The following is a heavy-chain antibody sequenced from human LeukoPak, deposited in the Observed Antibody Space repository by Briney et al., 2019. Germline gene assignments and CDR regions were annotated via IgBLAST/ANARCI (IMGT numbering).Heavy chain of an antibody. CDR1: GGSISSGDYY. J-gene: IGHJ4*02. Sequence: SENLSLTCTVSGGSISSGDYYWSWIRQHPEKGLEWIGYIFYTGSSYYNPSLRSRVAISVDTSKNQFSLRLTSVTAADTAVYYCARDSGYVLNDYWGQGTLVTVSP. CDR3: ARDSGYVLNDY. D-gene: IGHD5-12*01. CDR2: IFYTGSS. V-gene: IGHV4-31*03.